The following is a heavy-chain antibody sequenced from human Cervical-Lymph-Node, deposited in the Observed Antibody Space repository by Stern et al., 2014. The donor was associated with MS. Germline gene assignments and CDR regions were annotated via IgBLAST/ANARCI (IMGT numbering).Heavy chain of an antibody. Sequence: VQLVESGAEVKKPGSSVKVSCQTSGGTFSSHAINWVRPAPGQGLEWMGGVIPICGTVDYAQKFQGRLTITADESTNTAYMELSSLRSEDTAVYYCARDQIPYYYYGMDVWGQGTTVTVSS. CDR1: GGTFSSHA. V-gene: IGHV1-69*01. CDR3: ARDQIPYYYYGMDV. J-gene: IGHJ6*02. CDR2: VIPICGTV. D-gene: IGHD2-2*02.